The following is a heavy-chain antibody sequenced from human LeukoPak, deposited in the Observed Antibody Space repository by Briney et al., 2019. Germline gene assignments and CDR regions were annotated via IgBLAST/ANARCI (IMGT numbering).Heavy chain of an antibody. CDR2: IYTRGTT. Sequence: SETLSLTCTVSGGSIRSGSYYWSWLRQPAGKGLEWIGHIYTRGTTNYNPSVKSRVTVSLDTSKNQLSLKLSSVTAADTAIYYCARVYTVMGATTVDHYHYYMDVWGKGTTVTVSS. V-gene: IGHV4-61*09. CDR1: GGSIRSGSYY. D-gene: IGHD5-18*01. J-gene: IGHJ6*03. CDR3: ARVYTVMGATTVDHYHYYMDV.